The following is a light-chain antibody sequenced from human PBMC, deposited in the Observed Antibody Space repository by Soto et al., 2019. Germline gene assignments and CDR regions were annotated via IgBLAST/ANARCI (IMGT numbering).Light chain of an antibody. V-gene: IGKV3-20*01. CDR2: GAS. J-gene: IGKJ4*01. CDR1: QSMSTNY. CDR3: HQYESSPLT. Sequence: EIVLAQSPDTLSLSPGERATLSCRTSQSMSTNYLARYHQKSGQPPRLLIYGASIRATGIPDSFSGSGSGPDFTLTISRLEPEDFAVYYCHQYESSPLTFGGGAKVEL.